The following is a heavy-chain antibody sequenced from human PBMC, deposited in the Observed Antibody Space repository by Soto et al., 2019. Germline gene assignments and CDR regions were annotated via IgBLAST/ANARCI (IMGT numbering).Heavy chain of an antibody. CDR3: ARDNGTGNDFLAGGGYYYGMDV. D-gene: IGHD3-3*01. V-gene: IGHV4-59*01. J-gene: IGHJ6*02. CDR1: GGSISSYY. Sequence: PSETLSLTCTVSGGSISSYYWSWIRQPPGKGLEWIGYIYYSGSTNYNPSLKSRVTISVDTSKNQFSLKLSSVTAADTAVYYCARDNGTGNDFLAGGGYYYGMDVWGQGTTVTVS. CDR2: IYYSGST.